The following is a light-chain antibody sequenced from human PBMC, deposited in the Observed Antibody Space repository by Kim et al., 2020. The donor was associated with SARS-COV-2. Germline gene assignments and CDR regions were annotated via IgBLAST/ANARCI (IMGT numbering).Light chain of an antibody. CDR3: QQYSSPWT. CDR2: GAS. J-gene: IGKJ1*01. CDR1: SSSY. V-gene: IGKV3-20*01. Sequence: SSSYLVWYQQKPGQAPRLLIYGASSRATGIPDRFSGSGSGTDFTLSISRLEPEDFAMYYCQQYSSPWTFGQGTKVDIK.